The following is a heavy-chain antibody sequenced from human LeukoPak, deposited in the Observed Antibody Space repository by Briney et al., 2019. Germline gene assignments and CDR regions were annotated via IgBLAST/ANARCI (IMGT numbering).Heavy chain of an antibody. CDR2: MNSGGDT. D-gene: IGHD3-10*01. Sequence: GGSLRLSCVVSGFTVSSDLMNWVSQAQGKGLEWVSAMNSGGDTYYADSVRGRFIISRDKSRNTLYLQMNSLRVDDTAVYYCARGGSMVRGVLWGQGTLVTVSS. J-gene: IGHJ4*02. CDR1: GFTVSSDL. V-gene: IGHV3-53*01. CDR3: ARGGSMVRGVL.